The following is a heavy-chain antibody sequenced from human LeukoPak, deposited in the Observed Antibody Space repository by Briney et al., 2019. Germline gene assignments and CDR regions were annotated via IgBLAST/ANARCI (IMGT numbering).Heavy chain of an antibody. CDR2: IYYSGST. J-gene: IGHJ3*02. Sequence: SATLSLTCTVSGGSISSYYWSWIRQPPGKGLEWIGYIYYSGSTNYNPSLKSRVTISVDTSKDQFSLKLSSVTAADTAVYYCARVSDYDILTGYWGAFDIWGQGTMVTVSS. CDR1: GGSISSYY. D-gene: IGHD3-9*01. V-gene: IGHV4-59*01. CDR3: ARVSDYDILTGYWGAFDI.